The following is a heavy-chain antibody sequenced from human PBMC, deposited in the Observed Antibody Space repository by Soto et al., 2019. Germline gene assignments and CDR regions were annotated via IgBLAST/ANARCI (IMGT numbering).Heavy chain of an antibody. CDR3: ARYKSNYYYGMDV. Sequence: QVQLQESGPGLVKPSETLSLTCTVSGGSISSYYWSWIRQPPGKGLEWIGYIYYSGITNYNPSLTTRAPXSXAXXKNQFSLKLSSVTAADTAVYYCARYKSNYYYGMDVWGQGTTVTVS. CDR1: GGSISSYY. J-gene: IGHJ6*02. D-gene: IGHD1-20*01. CDR2: IYYSGIT. V-gene: IGHV4-59*01.